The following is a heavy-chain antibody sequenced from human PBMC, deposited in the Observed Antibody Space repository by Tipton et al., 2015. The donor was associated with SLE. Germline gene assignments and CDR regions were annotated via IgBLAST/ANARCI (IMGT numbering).Heavy chain of an antibody. CDR3: ARGLTNYDY. J-gene: IGHJ4*02. V-gene: IGHV5-51*03. CDR2: INEGAIT. D-gene: IGHD1-7*01. Sequence: QLVQSGAEVKKPGESLKISCKGSGYSFTSYWIGWVRQMPGKGLEWMGEINEGAITNYNPSLRSRVTISVDTSKNQVSLKLSSVTAADTAVYYCARGLTNYDYWGQGTLVTVSS. CDR1: GYSFTSYW.